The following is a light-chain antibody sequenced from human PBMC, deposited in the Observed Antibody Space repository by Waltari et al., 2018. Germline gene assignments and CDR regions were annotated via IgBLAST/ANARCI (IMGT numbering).Light chain of an antibody. Sequence: IVLTQSPGPLSLSPGERATLSCSASQSVNSNYLAWYQQKPGQAPRLLIYGASSRATGIPDRFRGSGSGTDFIFTISRLEPEDFAVYYCQEYGSSPPYTFGQGTKLEIK. CDR1: QSVNSNY. CDR2: GAS. J-gene: IGKJ2*01. CDR3: QEYGSSPPYT. V-gene: IGKV3-20*01.